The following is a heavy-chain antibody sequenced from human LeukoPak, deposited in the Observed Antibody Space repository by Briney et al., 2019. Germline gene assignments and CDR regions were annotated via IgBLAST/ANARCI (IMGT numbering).Heavy chain of an antibody. Sequence: SETLSLTCTVSGGSISSYYWSWIRQPPGKGLEWIGYIYYSGSTYYNPSLKSRVTISVDTSKNQFSLKLSSVTAADTAVYYCARRGYSYALDYWGQGTLVTVSS. V-gene: IGHV4-59*12. CDR3: ARRGYSYALDY. J-gene: IGHJ4*02. CDR2: IYYSGST. CDR1: GGSISSYY. D-gene: IGHD5-18*01.